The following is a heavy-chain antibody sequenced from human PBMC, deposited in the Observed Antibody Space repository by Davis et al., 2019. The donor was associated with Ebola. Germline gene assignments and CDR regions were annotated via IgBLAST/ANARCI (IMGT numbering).Heavy chain of an antibody. V-gene: IGHV1-18*01. CDR1: GYTFTSYG. CDR2: ISAYNGNT. Sequence: ASVKVSCKASGYTFTSYGISWVRQAPGQGLEWMGWISAYNGNTNYAQKLQGRVTMTTDTSTSTAYMELRSLRSDDTAVYYCATFSLLEWLSEQGEDYYYYGMDVWGQGTTVTVSS. D-gene: IGHD3-3*01. J-gene: IGHJ6*02. CDR3: ATFSLLEWLSEQGEDYYYYGMDV.